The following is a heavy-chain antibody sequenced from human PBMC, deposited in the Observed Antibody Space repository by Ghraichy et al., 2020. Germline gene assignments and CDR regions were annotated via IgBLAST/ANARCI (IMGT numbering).Heavy chain of an antibody. CDR2: IYYGGIA. CDR3: ASFPVVHTFDN. D-gene: IGHD2-15*01. J-gene: IGHJ4*02. V-gene: IGHV4-39*01. CDR1: GVSISSSRYY. Sequence: SQTLSLTCTVSGVSISSSRYYWIWIRQPPGKGLEWIGNIYYGGIAHYNPSLESRVTISADTAKNQFSLNLRSVTAADTAVYYCASFPVVHTFDNWGLGTLVTVSS.